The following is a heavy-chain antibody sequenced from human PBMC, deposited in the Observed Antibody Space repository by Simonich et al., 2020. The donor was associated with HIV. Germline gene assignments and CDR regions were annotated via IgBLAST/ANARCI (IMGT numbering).Heavy chain of an antibody. CDR1: GFTFDDYA. CDR3: AKDRIVGATTYYFDY. D-gene: IGHD1-26*01. J-gene: IGHJ4*02. Sequence: EVQLVESGGGLVQAGRSLRLSCAASGFTFDDYAIYWVRQVAGKGLEWVAGISWNSGKIHYADSVKGRFTISRDNAKNSLYLQMNSLTSEDTALYYCAKDRIVGATTYYFDYWGQGTLVTVSS. V-gene: IGHV3-9*01. CDR2: ISWNSGKI.